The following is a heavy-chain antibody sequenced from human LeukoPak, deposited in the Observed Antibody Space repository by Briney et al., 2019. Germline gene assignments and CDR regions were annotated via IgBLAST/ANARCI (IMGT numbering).Heavy chain of an antibody. Sequence: SQTLSLTCTVSGGSISSGGYYWSWIRQHPGKGLEWIGEINHSGSTNYNPSLKSRVTISVDTSKNQFSLKLSSVTAADTAVYYCASHDSIAAAGYYYYGMDVWGQGTTVTVSS. CDR3: ASHDSIAAAGYYYYGMDV. CDR2: INHSGST. D-gene: IGHD6-13*01. J-gene: IGHJ6*02. CDR1: GGSISSGGYY. V-gene: IGHV4-31*03.